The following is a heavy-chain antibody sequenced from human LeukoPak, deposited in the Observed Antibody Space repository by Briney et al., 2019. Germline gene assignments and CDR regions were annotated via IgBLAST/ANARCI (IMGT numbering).Heavy chain of an antibody. V-gene: IGHV3-9*01. CDR3: ARPLDSSNNYFDY. D-gene: IGHD6-13*01. J-gene: IGHJ4*02. Sequence: GGSLRLSCAASGFTFDDYAMHWVRQAPGKGLEWVSGISWNSGSIGYADSVKGRFTISRDNAKNSLYLQMNSLRAEDTAVYYCARPLDSSNNYFDYWGQGALVTVSA. CDR1: GFTFDDYA. CDR2: ISWNSGSI.